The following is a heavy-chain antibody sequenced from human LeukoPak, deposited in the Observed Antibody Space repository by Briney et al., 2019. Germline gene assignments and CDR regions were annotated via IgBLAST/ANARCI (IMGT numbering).Heavy chain of an antibody. CDR1: GFTFDDYA. D-gene: IGHD3-22*01. Sequence: GGSLRLSCAASGFTFDDYAMHWVRQAPGKGLEWVSGISWNSGSIGYADSVKGRFTISRDNSKNTLYLQMNSLRAEDTAVYYCARDLGDYYDSSGYYENYWGQGTLVTVSS. CDR2: ISWNSGSI. CDR3: ARDLGDYYDSSGYYENY. J-gene: IGHJ4*02. V-gene: IGHV3-9*01.